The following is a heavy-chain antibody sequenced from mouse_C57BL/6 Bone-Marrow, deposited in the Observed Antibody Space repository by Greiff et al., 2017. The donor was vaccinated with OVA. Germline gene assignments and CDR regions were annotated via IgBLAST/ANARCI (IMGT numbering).Heavy chain of an antibody. CDR2: IYPGDGDT. D-gene: IGHD2-4*01. Sequence: VKLVESGPELVKPGASVKISCKASGYAFSSSWMNWVKQRPGKGLEWIGRIYPGDGDTNYNGKFKGKATLTADKSSSTAYMQLSSLTSEDSAVYFCARWVYYDYAYYFDYWGQGTTLTVSS. V-gene: IGHV1-82*01. J-gene: IGHJ2*01. CDR1: GYAFSSSW. CDR3: ARWVYYDYAYYFDY.